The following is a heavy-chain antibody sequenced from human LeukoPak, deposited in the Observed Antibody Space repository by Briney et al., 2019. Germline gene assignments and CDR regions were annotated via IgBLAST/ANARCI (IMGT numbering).Heavy chain of an antibody. CDR3: ARDPLN. CDR2: MSYSGNT. V-gene: IGHV4-31*03. J-gene: IGHJ4*02. CDR1: GGSINSDDFY. Sequence: PSETLSLTCTVSGGSINSDDFYWSWIRQHPGKGLEWIGYMSYSGNTNYNPSLQRRATISVDTSNNQFSLELTSVTAADTAVYYCARDPLNWGQGTLVTVSS.